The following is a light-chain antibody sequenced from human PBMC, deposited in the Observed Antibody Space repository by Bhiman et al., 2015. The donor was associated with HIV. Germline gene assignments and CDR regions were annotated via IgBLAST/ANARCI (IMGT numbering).Light chain of an antibody. CDR2: AVH. V-gene: IGLV2-8*01. J-gene: IGLJ1*01. Sequence: CTGSGSDVGAYDNVCWYQQLPGRAPKLIIYAVHRRPSGVPDRFSGSKSGNTASLTISGLQAEDEADYYCTSYTATASFVFGGATKVTVL. CDR1: GSDVGAYDN. CDR3: TSYTATASFV.